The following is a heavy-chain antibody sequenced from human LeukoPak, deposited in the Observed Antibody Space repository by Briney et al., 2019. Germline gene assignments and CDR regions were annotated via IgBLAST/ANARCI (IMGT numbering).Heavy chain of an antibody. D-gene: IGHD3-22*01. CDR3: AREVFYYDNSGRPPYFGY. CDR1: GGTFSSYA. Sequence: ASVKVSCKASGGTFSSYAISWVRQAPGQGLEWMGRIIPMFGTTNYAQRFQGRVTITADESTSTAYMEVSSLRSEDTAVYYCAREVFYYDNSGRPPYFGYWGQGTLVTVSS. J-gene: IGHJ4*02. V-gene: IGHV1-69*13. CDR2: IIPMFGTT.